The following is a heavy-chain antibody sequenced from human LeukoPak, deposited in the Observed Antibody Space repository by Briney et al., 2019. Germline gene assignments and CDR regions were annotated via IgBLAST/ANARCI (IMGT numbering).Heavy chain of an antibody. J-gene: IGHJ4*02. Sequence: PGGSLRLSCTASGFTFGDYAMSWVRQAPGKGLEWVGFIRSKAYGGTTEYAASVKGRFTISRDDSKSIAYLQMNSLKTEDTAVYYCTRDNDSGYSHGYLLPYWGQGTLVTVSS. V-gene: IGHV3-49*04. D-gene: IGHD5-18*01. CDR1: GFTFGDYA. CDR3: TRDNDSGYSHGYLLPY. CDR2: IRSKAYGGTT.